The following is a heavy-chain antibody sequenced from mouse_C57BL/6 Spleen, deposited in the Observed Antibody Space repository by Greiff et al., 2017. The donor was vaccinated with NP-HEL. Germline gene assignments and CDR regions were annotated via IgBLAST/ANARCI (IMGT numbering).Heavy chain of an antibody. CDR3: ARKENYYGSSWGFAY. CDR1: GYTFTSYW. J-gene: IGHJ3*01. Sequence: VQLQQPGAELVKPGASVKLSCKASGYTFTSYWMHWVKLRPGQGLEWIGMIHPNSGSTNYNEKFKSKATLTVDKSSSTAYMQLSSLTSEDSAVYYCARKENYYGSSWGFAYWGQGTLVTVSA. CDR2: IHPNSGST. D-gene: IGHD1-1*01. V-gene: IGHV1-64*01.